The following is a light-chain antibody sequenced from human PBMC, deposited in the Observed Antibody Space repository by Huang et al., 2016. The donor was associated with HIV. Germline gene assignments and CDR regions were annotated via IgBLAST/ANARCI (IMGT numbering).Light chain of an antibody. J-gene: IGKJ1*01. CDR2: DAS. Sequence: DIQMTQSPSTLSASVGDRVTITCRASQSISTWLDWYQQKPGKAPKLLIYDASSLGSGVPSRFSGSGSGTQFTLTISSLQPDNFATYYCQQYNSYPWTFGQGTKVEIK. CDR3: QQYNSYPWT. CDR1: QSISTW. V-gene: IGKV1-5*01.